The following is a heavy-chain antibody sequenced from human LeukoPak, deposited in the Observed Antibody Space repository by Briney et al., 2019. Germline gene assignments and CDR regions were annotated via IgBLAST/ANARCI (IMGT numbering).Heavy chain of an antibody. J-gene: IGHJ4*02. D-gene: IGHD4-17*01. V-gene: IGHV4-59*12. CDR3: AATIKRDYGDTNLDY. Sequence: SETLSLTCTVPGDSISSYHWSWLRPPPGKGLERIGYMYHIGGINYNPSLKSRVTLSVDTSENQFSLKLTSVTAADTAVYYCAATIKRDYGDTNLDYWGQGTLVTVSS. CDR1: GDSISSYH. CDR2: MYHIGGI.